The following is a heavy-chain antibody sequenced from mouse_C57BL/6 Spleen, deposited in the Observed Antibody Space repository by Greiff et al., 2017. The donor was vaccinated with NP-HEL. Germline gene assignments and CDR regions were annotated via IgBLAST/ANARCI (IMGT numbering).Heavy chain of an antibody. J-gene: IGHJ2*01. CDR1: GYSFTGYY. D-gene: IGHD1-1*01. V-gene: IGHV1-42*01. CDR3: AATVVGYFDY. Sequence: VHVKQSGPELVKPGASVKISCKASGYSFTGYYMNWVKQSPEKSLEWIGEINPSTGGTTYNQKFKAKATLTVDKSSSTAYMQLKSLTSEDSAVYYCAATVVGYFDYWGQGTTLTVSS. CDR2: INPSTGGT.